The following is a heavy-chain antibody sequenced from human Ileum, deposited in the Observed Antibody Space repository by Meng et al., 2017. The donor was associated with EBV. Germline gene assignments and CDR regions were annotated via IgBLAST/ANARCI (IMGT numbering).Heavy chain of an antibody. CDR2: IDQSGYT. V-gene: IGHV4-34*01. D-gene: IGHD4-23*01. Sequence: QGGLQQGGTGLLTPSGTLSLTCAVYGGSFNDYYWTWLRQPPGKGLEWIGEIDQSGYTKFNPSLSSRATISRDTSNNQFSLRLNSVTAADTALYYCARYGRCNGNSFYCFDPWGQGTLVTVSS. CDR3: ARYGRCNGNSFYCFDP. CDR1: GGSFNDYY. J-gene: IGHJ5*02.